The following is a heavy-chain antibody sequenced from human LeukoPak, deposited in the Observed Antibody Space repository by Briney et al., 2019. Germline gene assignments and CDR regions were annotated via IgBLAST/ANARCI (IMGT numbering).Heavy chain of an antibody. CDR2: ISSSDSTI. D-gene: IGHD5-24*01. Sequence: GGSLRLSCAASGFTFSDYYMSWVRQAPGKGLEWVSYISSSDSTIYYADSVKGRFTISGDNAKNSLYLQMNSLRAEDTAVYYCATRRDGYNYKVYWGQGTLVTVSS. J-gene: IGHJ4*02. V-gene: IGHV3-11*04. CDR1: GFTFSDYY. CDR3: ATRRDGYNYKVY.